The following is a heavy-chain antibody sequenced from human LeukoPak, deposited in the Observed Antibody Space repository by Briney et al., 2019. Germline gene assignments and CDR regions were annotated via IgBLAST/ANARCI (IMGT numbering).Heavy chain of an antibody. J-gene: IGHJ4*02. Sequence: GGSLRLSCAASGFTFSSYYMHWVRQAPGKGLEWMGGFDPEDGETIYAQKFQGRVTMTEDTSTDTAYMELSSLRSEDTAVYYCATELATPPASDYWGQGTLVTVSS. CDR1: GFTFSSYY. CDR2: FDPEDGET. D-gene: IGHD4-23*01. V-gene: IGHV1-24*01. CDR3: ATELATPPASDY.